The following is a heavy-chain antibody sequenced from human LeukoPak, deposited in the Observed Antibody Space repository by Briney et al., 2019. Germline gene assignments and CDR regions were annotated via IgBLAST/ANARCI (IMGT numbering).Heavy chain of an antibody. V-gene: IGHV3-23*01. D-gene: IGHD1-1*01. CDR2: ISGSGGST. Sequence: GGSLRLSCAASGFTFSSYAMSWVRQAPGKGLEWVSAISGSGGSTYYADSVKGRFTISRDNAKNSLYLQMNSLRAEDTAVYYCASLNWNDVYYYYYYYMDVWGKGTTVTVSS. CDR1: GFTFSSYA. CDR3: ASLNWNDVYYYYYYYMDV. J-gene: IGHJ6*03.